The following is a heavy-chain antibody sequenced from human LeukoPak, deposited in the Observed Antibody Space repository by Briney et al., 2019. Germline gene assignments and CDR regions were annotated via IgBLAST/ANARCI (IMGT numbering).Heavy chain of an antibody. V-gene: IGHV4-59*08. J-gene: IGHJ4*02. Sequence: SETLSLTCTVSGGSISNYYWSWIRQPPGKGLEWIGYISSSGSTNYNPSLKSRVTISVDTFKNQFSLRLSSVAAADSAVYYFAGGRLWLAHDYWGLGTLVTVSS. CDR3: AGGRLWLAHDY. D-gene: IGHD6-19*01. CDR2: ISSSGST. CDR1: GGSISNYY.